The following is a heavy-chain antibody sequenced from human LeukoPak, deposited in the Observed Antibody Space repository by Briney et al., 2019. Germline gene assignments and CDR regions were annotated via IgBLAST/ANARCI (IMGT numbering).Heavy chain of an antibody. D-gene: IGHD7-27*01. CDR1: GDSISSYY. V-gene: IGHV4-59*12. CDR2: IYHSGST. Sequence: PSETLSLTCSVSGDSISSYYWSWIRQPPGKGLEWIGYIYHSGSTNYKSSLKSRVTISIDTSKNHFSLKLSSVTAADTAVYYCARGGTGDGTVGDAFDIWGQGTMVTVSS. J-gene: IGHJ3*02. CDR3: ARGGTGDGTVGDAFDI.